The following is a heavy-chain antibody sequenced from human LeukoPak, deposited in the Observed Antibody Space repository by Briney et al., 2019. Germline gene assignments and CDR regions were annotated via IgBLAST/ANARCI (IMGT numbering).Heavy chain of an antibody. J-gene: IGHJ5*02. CDR2: IYTSGST. D-gene: IGHD6-19*01. Sequence: SQTLSLTCTVSGGSISSGSYYWSWIRQPAGKGLEWIGRIYTSGSTNYNPSLKSRVTISVDTSKNQFSLKLSSVTAADTAVYYCARDWYSSGWYNGWFDPWGQGTLVTVSS. V-gene: IGHV4-61*02. CDR3: ARDWYSSGWYNGWFDP. CDR1: GGSISSGSYY.